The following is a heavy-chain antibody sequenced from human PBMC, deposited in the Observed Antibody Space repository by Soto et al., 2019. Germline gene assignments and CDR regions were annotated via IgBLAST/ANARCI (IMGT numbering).Heavy chain of an antibody. Sequence: ASGKVSCKASGYTFNSYGISWVRQAPGQGLEWLGWISPYNDDTKYAQRLQGRVTMSTDTSSRTAYMHLRSLRSDDTAVYFCARGGYYDSSGSRNYHYYGMDVWGQGTTVTVSS. CDR3: ARGGYYDSSGSRNYHYYGMDV. V-gene: IGHV1-18*01. D-gene: IGHD3-22*01. CDR2: ISPYNDDT. J-gene: IGHJ6*02. CDR1: GYTFNSYG.